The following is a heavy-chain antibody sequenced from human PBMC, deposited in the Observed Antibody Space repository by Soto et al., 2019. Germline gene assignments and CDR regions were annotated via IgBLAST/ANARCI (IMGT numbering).Heavy chain of an antibody. Sequence: QVQRVQSGAEVKKPGASVKVSCKASGYTFTTYEINWVRQVPGQGLEWMGWMSPSSGNTGYVDQFRGRVTMTSNTSMTTAYMELSSLRSEDTAVYYCARVGGQLFGDHGMDVGGQGTTVTVSS. D-gene: IGHD3-10*01. CDR1: GYTFTTYE. V-gene: IGHV1-8*01. J-gene: IGHJ6*02. CDR3: ARVGGQLFGDHGMDV. CDR2: MSPSSGNT.